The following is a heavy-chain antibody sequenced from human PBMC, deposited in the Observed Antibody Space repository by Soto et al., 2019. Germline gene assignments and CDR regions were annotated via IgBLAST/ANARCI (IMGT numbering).Heavy chain of an antibody. V-gene: IGHV3-23*01. Sequence: GGSLRLSCAASGFTFSSYAMSWVRQAPGKGLEWVSAISGSGGSTYYADSVKGRFTISRDNSKNTLYLQMNSLRAEDTAVYYCAKDLVRGVVVTAIAFDIWGQGTTVTVSS. CDR2: ISGSGGST. CDR1: GFTFSSYA. D-gene: IGHD2-21*02. J-gene: IGHJ3*02. CDR3: AKDLVRGVVVTAIAFDI.